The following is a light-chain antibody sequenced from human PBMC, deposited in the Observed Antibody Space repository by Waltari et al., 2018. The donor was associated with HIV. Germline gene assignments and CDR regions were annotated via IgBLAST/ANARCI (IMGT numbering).Light chain of an antibody. CDR2: EVS. Sequence: QSVLTQPASVSGSPGQSITISCTGASRYVGAYNPVPWYQQSPGQAPNLLIYEVSDRPSGVSNRFSGSKSGNTASLTISGLQPEDESNYYCSSYSKSNSLVFGTGTKVTVL. V-gene: IGLV2-14*01. CDR1: SRYVGAYNP. J-gene: IGLJ1*01. CDR3: SSYSKSNSLV.